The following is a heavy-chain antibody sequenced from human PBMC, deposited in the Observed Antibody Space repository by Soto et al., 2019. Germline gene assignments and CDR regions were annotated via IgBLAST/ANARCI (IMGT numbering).Heavy chain of an antibody. Sequence: SETLSLTCAVYGGSFSGYYWSWIRQPPGKGLERNGEINHSGSTNYNPSLKSRVTISVDTSKNQFSLKLSSVTAADTAVYYCARVGRGYYYGSGSYRVPTYGMDVWGQGTTVTVSS. D-gene: IGHD3-10*01. CDR1: GGSFSGYY. CDR3: ARVGRGYYYGSGSYRVPTYGMDV. CDR2: INHSGST. V-gene: IGHV4-34*01. J-gene: IGHJ6*02.